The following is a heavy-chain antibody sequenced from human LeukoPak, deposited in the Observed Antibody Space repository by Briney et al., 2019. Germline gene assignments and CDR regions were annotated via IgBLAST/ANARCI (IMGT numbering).Heavy chain of an antibody. J-gene: IGHJ4*02. CDR3: TRDRGAAAGFDY. D-gene: IGHD6-13*01. V-gene: IGHV3-49*04. Sequence: GGSLRLSCTASGFTFGDYAMSWVRQAPGKGLEWVGFIRSKAYGGTTEYAASVKGRFTISRDDSKSIAYLQMNSLKTEDTAVYYCTRDRGAAAGFDYWGQGTLVTVSS. CDR2: IRSKAYGGTT. CDR1: GFTFGDYA.